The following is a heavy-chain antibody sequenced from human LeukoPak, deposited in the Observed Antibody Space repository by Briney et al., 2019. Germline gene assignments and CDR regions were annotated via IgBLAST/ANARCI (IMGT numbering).Heavy chain of an antibody. V-gene: IGHV3-21*01. Sequence: GGSLRLSCAASGFTFTSYSMNWVRQAPGKGLEWVSSISDGSSYIYHADSVKGRFTISRDNANNSLYLQMNSLRAEDTAVYYCARSSVLVLAANSDYWGQGTLVTVSS. J-gene: IGHJ4*02. CDR2: ISDGSSYI. CDR1: GFTFTSYS. CDR3: ARSSVLVLAANSDY. D-gene: IGHD2-15*01.